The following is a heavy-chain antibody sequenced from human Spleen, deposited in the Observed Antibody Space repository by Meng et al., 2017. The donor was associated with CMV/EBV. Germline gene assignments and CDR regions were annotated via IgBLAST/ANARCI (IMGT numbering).Heavy chain of an antibody. CDR2: IYYSGST. V-gene: IGHV4-59*01. CDR1: GGSISNYY. D-gene: IGHD3-10*01. J-gene: IGHJ6*02. CDR3: AREQYLSRGYYGMDV. Sequence: SETLSLTCTVSGGSISNYYWSWIRQPPGKGLEWIGYIYYSGSTNYNPSLKSRVTISVDTSKNQFSLKLSSVTAADTAVYYCAREQYLSRGYYGMDVWGQGTTVTVSS.